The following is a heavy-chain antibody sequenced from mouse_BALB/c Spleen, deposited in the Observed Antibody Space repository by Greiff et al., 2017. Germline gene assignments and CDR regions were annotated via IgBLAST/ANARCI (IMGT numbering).Heavy chain of an antibody. CDR1: GYTFTSYW. D-gene: IGHD1-2*01. Sequence: QVQLKQSGAELAKPGASVKMSCKASGYTFTSYWMHWVKQRPGQGLEWIGYINPSTGYTEYNQKFKDKATLTADKSSSTAYMQLSSLTSEDSAVYYCASGYGYWFAYWGQGTLVTVSA. CDR2: INPSTGYT. V-gene: IGHV1-7*01. J-gene: IGHJ3*01. CDR3: ASGYGYWFAY.